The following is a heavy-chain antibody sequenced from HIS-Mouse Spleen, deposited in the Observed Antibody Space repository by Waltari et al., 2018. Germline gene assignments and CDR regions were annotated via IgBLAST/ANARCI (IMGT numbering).Heavy chain of an antibody. J-gene: IGHJ4*02. CDR1: GGSISSSSYY. V-gene: IGHV4-39*01. CDR2: IYYSGST. Sequence: TLSLTCTVSGGSISSSSYYWGWIRQPPGKGLEWIGSIYYSGSTYYNPSLKSRVTISVDTSKNQFSLKLSSVTAADTAVYYCAYGDYFDYWGQGTLVTVSS. CDR3: AYGDYFDY. D-gene: IGHD4-17*01.